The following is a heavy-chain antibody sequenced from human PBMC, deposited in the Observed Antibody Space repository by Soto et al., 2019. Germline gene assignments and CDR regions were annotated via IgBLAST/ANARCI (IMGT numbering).Heavy chain of an antibody. V-gene: IGHV4-30-4*01. J-gene: IGHJ5*02. Sequence: QVQLQESGPGLVKPSQTLSLTCTVSGCSISSGDYYWSWIRQPPGKGLEWIGYIYYSGSTYYNPSLKSRGTISVDTSKNQFSLKLSSVTAADTAVYYCARVPLSPLNWFDPWGQGTLVTVSS. CDR2: IYYSGST. CDR1: GCSISSGDYY. CDR3: ARVPLSPLNWFDP.